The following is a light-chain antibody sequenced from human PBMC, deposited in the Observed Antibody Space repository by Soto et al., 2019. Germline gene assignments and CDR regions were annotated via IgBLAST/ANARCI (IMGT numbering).Light chain of an antibody. CDR3: EQYNNGWT. CDR2: GAS. J-gene: IGKJ1*01. Sequence: EIVMTQSPATLSVSPGERATLSCRASQSVSSNLAWYQQKPGQAPRLLIYGASTRATGIPARFSGSGSGTEFTLTMSSLESEDFAVYYCEQYNNGWTFGQGTKVVIK. CDR1: QSVSSN. V-gene: IGKV3-15*01.